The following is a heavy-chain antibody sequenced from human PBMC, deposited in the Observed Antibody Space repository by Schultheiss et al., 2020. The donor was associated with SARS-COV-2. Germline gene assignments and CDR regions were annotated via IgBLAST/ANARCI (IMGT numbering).Heavy chain of an antibody. CDR3: ARGGYSNYVIRRWFDP. D-gene: IGHD4-11*01. Sequence: SETLSLTCTVSGGSISSGGYYWSWIRQHPGKGLEWIGSIYYSGSTNYNPSLKSRVTISVDTSKNQFSLKLSSVTAADTAVYYCARGGYSNYVIRRWFDPWGQGTLVTVSS. J-gene: IGHJ5*02. CDR1: GGSISSGGYY. CDR2: IYYSGST. V-gene: IGHV4-39*07.